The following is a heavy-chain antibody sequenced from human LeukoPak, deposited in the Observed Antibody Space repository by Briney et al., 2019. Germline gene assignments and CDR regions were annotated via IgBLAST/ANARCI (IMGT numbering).Heavy chain of an antibody. CDR3: ASTRTGYTPTDY. CDR2: INWNGGST. D-gene: IGHD3/OR15-3a*01. J-gene: IGHJ4*02. Sequence: GASLRLSCAASGFTFDDYGMSWVRQAPGKRLEWGPGINWNGGSTGYADSVKGRFAISRDNAKNSLYLQMNSLRAEDTAVYYCASTRTGYTPTDYWGQGTLVTVSS. V-gene: IGHV3-20*04. CDR1: GFTFDDYG.